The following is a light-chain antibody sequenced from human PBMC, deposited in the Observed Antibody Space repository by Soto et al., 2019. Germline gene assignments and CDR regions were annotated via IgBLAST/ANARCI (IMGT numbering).Light chain of an antibody. CDR3: QQYSRLWS. CDR2: GAS. V-gene: IGKV1-5*03. J-gene: IGKJ1*01. Sequence: DIQMTQSPSSLSASVGDRVTITCQASQNINNYLNWYQQKPGKAPKLLIYGASSLESGVPPRFSGDGSGTEFTLTISSLQRDDFGTYYCQQYSRLWSFGQGTKVDIK. CDR1: QNINNY.